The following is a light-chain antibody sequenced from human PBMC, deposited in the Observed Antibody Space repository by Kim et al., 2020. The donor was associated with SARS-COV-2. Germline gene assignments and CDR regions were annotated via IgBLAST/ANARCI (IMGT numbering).Light chain of an antibody. J-gene: IGKJ5*01. CDR3: QQYGSSPPIT. Sequence: EIVLTQSPGTLSLSPGERATLSCRASQSVSSNYLAWYQQKPGQAPRLLIYGASSRATGIPDRFSGSESGTDFTLTISRLEPEDFAVYYCQQYGSSPPITFGQGTRLEIK. CDR1: QSVSSNY. V-gene: IGKV3-20*01. CDR2: GAS.